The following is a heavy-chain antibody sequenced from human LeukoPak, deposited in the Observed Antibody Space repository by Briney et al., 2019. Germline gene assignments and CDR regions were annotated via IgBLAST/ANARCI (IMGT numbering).Heavy chain of an antibody. Sequence: GASVKVSCKASGGTFSSYAISWVRQAPGQGLEWMGGIIPIFGTANYAQKFQGRVTITADESTSTAYMELSSLRSEDTAVYYCARARHCSGGSCYSGSKGWFDPWGQGTLVTVSS. CDR3: ARARHCSGGSCYSGSKGWFDP. V-gene: IGHV1-69*13. CDR2: IIPIFGTA. D-gene: IGHD2-15*01. J-gene: IGHJ5*02. CDR1: GGTFSSYA.